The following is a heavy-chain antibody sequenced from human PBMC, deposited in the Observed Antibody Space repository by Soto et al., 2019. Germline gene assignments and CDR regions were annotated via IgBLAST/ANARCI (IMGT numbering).Heavy chain of an antibody. J-gene: IGHJ6*02. Sequence: SVKVSCKASGGTFSSYAISWVRQAPGQGLEWMGGIIPIFGTANYAQKFQGRVTITADESTSTAYMELSSLRSEDTAVYYCGRDRIAAAGKGGYYYYGMDLWGQGTTVTVSS. D-gene: IGHD6-13*01. V-gene: IGHV1-69*13. CDR2: IIPIFGTA. CDR1: GGTFSSYA. CDR3: GRDRIAAAGKGGYYYYGMDL.